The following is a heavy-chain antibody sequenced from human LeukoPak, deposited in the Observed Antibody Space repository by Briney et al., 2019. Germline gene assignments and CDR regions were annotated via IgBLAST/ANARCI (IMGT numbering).Heavy chain of an antibody. CDR2: ISTYNGKT. D-gene: IGHD2-2*01. CDR1: GYTFTTYG. CDR3: ARVQVLIVPAAINY. J-gene: IGHJ4*02. V-gene: IGHV1-18*01. Sequence: ASVKVSCRASGYTFTTYGITWVRQAPGQGLEWLGWISTYNGKTNYAQKFQGRVTMTTDTSTSTAYMELRTQRSDDTAVYFCARVQVLIVPAAINYWGQGTLVTVSS.